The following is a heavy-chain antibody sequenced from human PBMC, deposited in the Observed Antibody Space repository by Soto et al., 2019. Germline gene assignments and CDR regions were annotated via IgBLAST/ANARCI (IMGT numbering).Heavy chain of an antibody. V-gene: IGHV3-23*01. CDR1: GFTFSNYA. CDR3: AKNPTSGWYDS. J-gene: IGHJ5*01. D-gene: IGHD6-19*01. CDR2: ITYSDAYT. Sequence: GGSLRLSCVASGFTFSNYAMTWVRQAPGKGLEWVSGITYSDAYTYYAESVKGRFTISRDNSKNTMYLQMNSLRDEDTAVYYCAKNPTSGWYDSWGQGTLVTVSS.